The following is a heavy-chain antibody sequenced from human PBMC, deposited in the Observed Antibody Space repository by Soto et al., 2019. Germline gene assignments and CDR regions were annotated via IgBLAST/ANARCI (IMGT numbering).Heavy chain of an antibody. D-gene: IGHD3-3*01. V-gene: IGHV4-59*01. Sequence: SETLSLTCTVSGGSISSYYWSWIRQPPGKGLEWIGYIYYSGSTNYNPSLKSRVTISVDTSKNQFSLKLSSVTAADTAVYYCARAVYDFWSGYKGYYYYYMYVWGKGTTVTVSS. J-gene: IGHJ6*03. CDR2: IYYSGST. CDR3: ARAVYDFWSGYKGYYYYYMYV. CDR1: GGSISSYY.